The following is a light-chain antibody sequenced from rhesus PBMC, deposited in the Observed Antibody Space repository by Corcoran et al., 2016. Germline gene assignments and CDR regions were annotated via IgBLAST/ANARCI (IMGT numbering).Light chain of an antibody. CDR1: QSLVHSDGKTY. V-gene: IGKV2S8*01. CDR2: QVS. CDR3: GQGTNVP. Sequence: DVVMTQSPLSLPVTPGQPASISCRSSQSLVHSDGKTYLTWLQQKPGQPPSRLIYQVSNRDSGVPARFSGSGAGTDFTLKISRVEAEEVGVYYCGQGTNVPFGGGTKVELK. J-gene: IGKJ4*01.